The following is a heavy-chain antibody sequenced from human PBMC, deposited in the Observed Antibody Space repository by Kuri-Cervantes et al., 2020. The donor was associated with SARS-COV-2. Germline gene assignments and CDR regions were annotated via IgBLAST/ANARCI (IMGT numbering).Heavy chain of an antibody. CDR1: YGTLTGYQ. V-gene: IGHV4-34*01. J-gene: IGHJ2*01. CDR2: INHRGDT. CDR3: ARGLFRSSWPVRWYFDL. D-gene: IGHD6-13*01. Sequence: SETLSLTCALYYGTLTGYQWSWIRQPPGKGLEWIGGINHRGDTYYNPSLEGRVTISRDTSENKFSLKLTSVTAADTAVYYCARGLFRSSWPVRWYFDLWGRGTLVTVSS.